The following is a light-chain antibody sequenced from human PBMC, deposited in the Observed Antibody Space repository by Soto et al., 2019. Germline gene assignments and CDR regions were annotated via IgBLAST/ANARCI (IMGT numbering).Light chain of an antibody. J-gene: IGKJ1*01. CDR2: GAS. V-gene: IGKV3-15*01. CDR1: QSVSSN. CDR3: QQLNNWPQT. Sequence: EIVMTQSPATLSVSPGERATLSCRASQSVSSNLAWYQQKPGQAPRLLIYGASTRATGIPARFSGSGSGTEFTLTISSLQSEDFAVYYCQQLNNWPQTFGQGTKVDIK.